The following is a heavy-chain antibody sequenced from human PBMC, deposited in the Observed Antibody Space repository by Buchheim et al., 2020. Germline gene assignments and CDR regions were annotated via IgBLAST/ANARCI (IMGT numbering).Heavy chain of an antibody. D-gene: IGHD3-10*01. CDR2: ISYDGSNK. CDR1: GFTFSSYG. CDR3: AKSGYGMDV. V-gene: IGHV3-30*18. Sequence: QVQLVESGGGVVQPGRSLRLSCAASGFTFSSYGMHWVRQAPGKGLEWVAVISYDGSNKYYAYSVKGRFTISRDNSKNTLYLQMNSLRAEDTAVYYCAKSGYGMDVWGQGTT. J-gene: IGHJ6*02.